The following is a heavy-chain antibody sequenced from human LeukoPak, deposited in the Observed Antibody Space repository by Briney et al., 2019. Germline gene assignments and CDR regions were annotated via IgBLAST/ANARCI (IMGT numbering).Heavy chain of an antibody. CDR2: IYYSGST. J-gene: IGHJ5*02. D-gene: IGHD2-15*01. CDR1: GGPINSYY. V-gene: IGHV4-59*01. CDR3: ARDQCSGGSCYPGWFDP. Sequence: PSDTLSLTCTVSGGPINSYYWSWIRQPPGKGLEGIGYIYYSGSTTYNPSLKSRVTISVDTTKNQFSLKLSSVTAADTAVYYCARDQCSGGSCYPGWFDPWGQGTLVTVSS.